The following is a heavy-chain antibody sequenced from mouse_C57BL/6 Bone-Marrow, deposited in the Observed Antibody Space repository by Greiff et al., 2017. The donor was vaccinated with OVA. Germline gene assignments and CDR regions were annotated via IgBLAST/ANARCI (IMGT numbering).Heavy chain of an antibody. V-gene: IGHV14-4*01. CDR1: GFNIKDDY. CDR2: IDPENGDT. Sequence: VQLQQSGAELVRPGASVKLSCTASGFNIKDDYMHWVKQRPEQGLEWIGWIDPENGDTEYASKFQGKATITADTSSNTAYLQLSSLTSEDTAVYYCTSFTTVVATRAYWGQGTLVTVSA. CDR3: TSFTTVVATRAY. J-gene: IGHJ3*01. D-gene: IGHD1-1*01.